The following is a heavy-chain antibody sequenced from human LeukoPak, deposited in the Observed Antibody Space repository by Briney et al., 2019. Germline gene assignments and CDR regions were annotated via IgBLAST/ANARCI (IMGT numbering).Heavy chain of an antibody. D-gene: IGHD3-16*01. CDR3: ARDRYHRFGNFQH. J-gene: IGHJ1*01. CDR1: GGSISSGGYY. Sequence: PSQTLSLTCTVSGGSISSGGYYWSWIRQHPGKGLEWIGYIYYSGSTYYNPSLKSRVTISVDTSKNQFSLKLSSVTAVDTAVYYCARDRYHRFGNFQHWGQGTLVTVSS. V-gene: IGHV4-31*03. CDR2: IYYSGST.